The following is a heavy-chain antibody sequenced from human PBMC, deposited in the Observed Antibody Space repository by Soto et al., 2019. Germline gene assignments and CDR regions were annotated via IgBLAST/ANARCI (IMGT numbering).Heavy chain of an antibody. CDR1: GGSISSGDYY. D-gene: IGHD6-19*01. Sequence: SETLSLTCTVSGGSISSGDYYWIWIRQPPGKGLEWIGYIYYSGSTYYNPSLKSRVTISVDTSKNQFSLKLSSVTAADTAVYYCARGIPDPSGCVDNWGQGTLVTVSS. CDR2: IYYSGST. J-gene: IGHJ4*02. V-gene: IGHV4-30-4*01. CDR3: ARGIPDPSGCVDN.